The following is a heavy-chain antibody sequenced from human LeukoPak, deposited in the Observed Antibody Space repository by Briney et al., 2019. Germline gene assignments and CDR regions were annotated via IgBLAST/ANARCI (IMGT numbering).Heavy chain of an antibody. D-gene: IGHD2-2*01. CDR3: ARAINSGYCSSTSCRPSDYYYYMEA. V-gene: IGHV4-4*09. J-gene: IGHJ6*03. CDR2: IYTSGST. CDR1: GGSISSYY. Sequence: SETLSLTCTVSGGSISSYYWSWIRQPPGKGLEWIGYIYTSGSTNYNPSLKSRVTISVDTSKNQFSLKLSSVTAADTAVYYCARAINSGYCSSTSCRPSDYYYYMEAWGKGTTVTVYS.